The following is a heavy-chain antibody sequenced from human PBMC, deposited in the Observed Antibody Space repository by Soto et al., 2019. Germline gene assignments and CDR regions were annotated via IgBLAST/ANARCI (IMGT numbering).Heavy chain of an antibody. CDR3: ATGGHNDGYNFYHGMDV. CDR2: VIPLFDTA. Sequence: QVQVVQSGAEVKKPGSSVKVSCKVSGGIFTNNAISWVRQAPGQGLEWLGGVIPLFDTAYYAQIFRGRLRISEEGATTTAYMDLSGLTSADTAVYFCATGGHNDGYNFYHGMDVWRQGTTVTVS. D-gene: IGHD5-18*01. J-gene: IGHJ6*02. CDR1: GGIFTNNA. V-gene: IGHV1-69*01.